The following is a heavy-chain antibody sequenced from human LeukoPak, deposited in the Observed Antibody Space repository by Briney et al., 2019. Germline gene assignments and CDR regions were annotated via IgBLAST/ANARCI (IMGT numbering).Heavy chain of an antibody. J-gene: IGHJ3*02. V-gene: IGHV3-7*01. D-gene: IGHD5-18*01. CDR2: IKEDGSEK. CDR1: GFISSSYW. CDR3: ARPIHGYGFIDAFDI. Sequence: PGGSLRLSCAASGFISSSYWMNWVRQAPGKGLEWVANIKEDGSEKNYVDSVKGRFTISRDNAKNSLYLQMNSLRAEDTAVYYCARPIHGYGFIDAFDIWGQGKMVTVSS.